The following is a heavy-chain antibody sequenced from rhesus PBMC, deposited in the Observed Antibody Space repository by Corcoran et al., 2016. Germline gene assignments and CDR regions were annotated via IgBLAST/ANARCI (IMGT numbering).Heavy chain of an antibody. CDR1: GGSISSNY. CDR3: ARFSIAAATFDY. V-gene: IGHV4-169*01. D-gene: IGHD6-25*01. Sequence: QLQLQESGPVLVKPSETLSVPCAVSGGSISSNYWSWIRQPPGKGLEWLGRIYGSGRSTSYNPALKSRVTLSGDTSKNQLSLKLSSVPAADTAVYYCARFSIAAATFDYWGQGVLVTVSS. CDR2: IYGSGRST. J-gene: IGHJ4*01.